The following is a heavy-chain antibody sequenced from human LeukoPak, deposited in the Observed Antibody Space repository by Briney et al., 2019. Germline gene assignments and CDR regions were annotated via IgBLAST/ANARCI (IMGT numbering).Heavy chain of an antibody. CDR2: ITSGGGST. D-gene: IGHD2-2*01. J-gene: IGHJ4*02. Sequence: GGSLRLSCAASGFTFSGYAMSWVRQAPGKWLEWVSTITSGGGSTYYADSVKGRFTISRDNSKNTLYLQMNSLRAEDTVVFYCTRDHPDCRGTSYLLFDYWGQGTLVTVSS. CDR3: TRDHPDCRGTSYLLFDY. V-gene: IGHV3-23*01. CDR1: GFTFSGYA.